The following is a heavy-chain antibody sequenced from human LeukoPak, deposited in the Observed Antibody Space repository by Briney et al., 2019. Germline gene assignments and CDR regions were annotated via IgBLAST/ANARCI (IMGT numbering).Heavy chain of an antibody. CDR3: ARGRSILAY. V-gene: IGHV4-34*01. CDR1: GGSFSGYY. D-gene: IGHD2-15*01. J-gene: IGHJ4*02. CDR2: INHSGST. Sequence: PSETLSLXCAVYGGSFSGYYWSWIRQPPGKGLEWIGEINHSGSTNYNPSLKSRVTISVDMSKNQFSLKLSSVTAADTAVYYCARGRSILAYWGQGTLVTVSS.